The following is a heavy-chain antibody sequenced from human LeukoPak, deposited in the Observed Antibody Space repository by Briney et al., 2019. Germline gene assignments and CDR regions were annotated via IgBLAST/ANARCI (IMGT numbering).Heavy chain of an antibody. CDR2: IYHSGST. CDR3: ARRAYCGGDCYYLDY. J-gene: IGHJ4*02. V-gene: IGHV4-30-2*01. Sequence: SQTLSLTCAVSGGSISSGGYSWSWIRQPPGKGLEWIGYIYHSGSTYYNPSLKSRVTISVDTSKNQFSLKLSSVTAADTAVYYCARRAYCGGDCYYLDYWGQGTLVTVSS. CDR1: GGSISSGGYS. D-gene: IGHD2-21*02.